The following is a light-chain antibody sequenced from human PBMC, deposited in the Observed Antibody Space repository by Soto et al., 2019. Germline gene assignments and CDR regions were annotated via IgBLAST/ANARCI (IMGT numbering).Light chain of an antibody. CDR2: WAS. J-gene: IGKJ2*01. CDR3: QQYYRSPYT. V-gene: IGKV4-1*01. CDR1: QSVLYSSNNKNY. Sequence: DIVMTQSPDSLAVSLGERATINCKSSQSVLYSSNNKNYLAWYQQRRGQPPKVLIYWASTRASGVPDRFSGSASGTDFTLTITSLQAEDVALYYCQQYYRSPYTFGQGTKLEI.